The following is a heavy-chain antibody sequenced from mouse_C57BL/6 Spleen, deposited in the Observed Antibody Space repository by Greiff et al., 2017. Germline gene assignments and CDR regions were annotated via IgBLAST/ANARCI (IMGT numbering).Heavy chain of an antibody. Sequence: QVQLQQSGAELMQPGASVKLSCKAPGYTFTGYWIEWVKQRPGHGLEWIGEILPGSGSTNYNEKFKGKATFTAATSSNTAYMQLRSLTTEDSALDYCARVGSGTLFDYWGQGTTLTVSS. CDR3: ARVGSGTLFDY. CDR1: GYTFTGYW. D-gene: IGHD4-1*01. J-gene: IGHJ2*01. CDR2: ILPGSGST. V-gene: IGHV1-9*01.